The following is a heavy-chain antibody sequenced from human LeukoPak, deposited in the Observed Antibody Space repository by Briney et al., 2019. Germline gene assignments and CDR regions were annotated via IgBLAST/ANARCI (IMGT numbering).Heavy chain of an antibody. Sequence: SETLSLTCAVYGGSFSGYSWSWIRQPPGKGLEWIGYIYHSGSTYYNPSLKSRVTISVDRTKNQFSLKLSSVTAADTAVYYCARGARTGVIDYWGQGTLVTVSS. CDR3: ARGARTGVIDY. CDR2: IYHSGST. V-gene: IGHV4-30-2*01. CDR1: GGSFSGYS. D-gene: IGHD3/OR15-3a*01. J-gene: IGHJ4*02.